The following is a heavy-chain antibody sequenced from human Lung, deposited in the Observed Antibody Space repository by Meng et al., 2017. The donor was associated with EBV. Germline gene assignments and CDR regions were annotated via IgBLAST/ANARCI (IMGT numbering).Heavy chain of an antibody. CDR1: GGSISRGGYY. D-gene: IGHD3-16*01. V-gene: IGHV4-31*01. J-gene: IGHJ4*02. CDR3: ARRRGGIFDY. Sequence: QVHRQESGPGLLKPSQTLSPTCTVSGGSISRGGYYWSWIRQHPGKGLEWIGYIYYSGSTYYNPSLKSLVTISVDTSKNQFSLKLSSVTAADTAMYYCARRRGGIFDYWGQGTLVTVSS. CDR2: IYYSGST.